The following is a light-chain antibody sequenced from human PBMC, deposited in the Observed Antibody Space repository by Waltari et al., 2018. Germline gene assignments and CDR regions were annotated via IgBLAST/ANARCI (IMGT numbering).Light chain of an antibody. Sequence: QTVVTQEPSLSVSPGGTVTLTCALSSGSVFSNSYSSWYQQSPGQTPRPLVYKVNMRSSGVPVRFSGSMLGNKAALIITGAQADDESDYYCLLYMGSGIWVFGGGTKLTVL. V-gene: IGLV8-61*01. CDR3: LLYMGSGIWV. CDR2: KVN. J-gene: IGLJ3*02. CDR1: SGSVFSNSY.